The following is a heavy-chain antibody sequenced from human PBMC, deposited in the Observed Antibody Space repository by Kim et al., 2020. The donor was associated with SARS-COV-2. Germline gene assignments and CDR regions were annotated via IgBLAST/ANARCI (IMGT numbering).Heavy chain of an antibody. CDR3: ARDSGCSSTSCYTLY. Sequence: GGSLRLSCAASGFTFSSYSMNWVRQAPGKGLEWVSSISSSSSYIYYADSVKGRFTISRDNAKNSLYLQMNSLRAEDTAVYYCARDSGCSSTSCYTLYWGQGTLVTVSS. CDR2: ISSSSSYI. D-gene: IGHD2-2*02. CDR1: GFTFSSYS. J-gene: IGHJ4*02. V-gene: IGHV3-21*01.